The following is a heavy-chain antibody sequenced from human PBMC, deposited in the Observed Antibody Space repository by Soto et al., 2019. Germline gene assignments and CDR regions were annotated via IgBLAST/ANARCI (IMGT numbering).Heavy chain of an antibody. CDR1: GGSIISNY. V-gene: IGHV4-59*01. CDR3: ARYRREAVAGYTLDN. D-gene: IGHD6-13*01. Sequence: PSETLSLTCTFSGGSIISNYWTWIRQPPGKGLEWIGYVYNSGSTNYNPSLKSRVTISEDTSKSQFSLKVNSMTAADTAVYYCARYRREAVAGYTLDNWGQGILVTVSS. CDR2: VYNSGST. J-gene: IGHJ4*02.